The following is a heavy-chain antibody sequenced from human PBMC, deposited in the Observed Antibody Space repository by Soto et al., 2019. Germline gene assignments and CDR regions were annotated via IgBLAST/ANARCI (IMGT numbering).Heavy chain of an antibody. CDR1: GGSFTSNNW. CDR3: ASRDPGTSVDY. CDR2: ISRTGST. D-gene: IGHD1-7*01. Sequence: QVQLQESGPGLVKPSGTLSLTCAVSGGSFTSNNWWPWVRHPPVQGLVLIGEISRTGSTNYNPSLKNRVTISLDKSENQFSLKVTSLTAADTAVYYCASRDPGTSVDYWGQGTLVTVSS. J-gene: IGHJ4*02. V-gene: IGHV4-4*02.